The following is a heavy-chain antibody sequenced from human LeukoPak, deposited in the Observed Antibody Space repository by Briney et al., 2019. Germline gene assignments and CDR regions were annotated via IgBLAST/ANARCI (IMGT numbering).Heavy chain of an antibody. Sequence: PGGSLRLSCAASGFTFSSYAMSWVRQAPGKGLEWVSAISGSGDTTHYADSVKGRFTISRDNSKNTLYLQMNSLRAEDTAVYYCARYDVGWYYFDYWGQGTLVTVSS. CDR1: GFTFSSYA. J-gene: IGHJ4*02. CDR3: ARYDVGWYYFDY. CDR2: ISGSGDTT. V-gene: IGHV3-23*01. D-gene: IGHD6-19*01.